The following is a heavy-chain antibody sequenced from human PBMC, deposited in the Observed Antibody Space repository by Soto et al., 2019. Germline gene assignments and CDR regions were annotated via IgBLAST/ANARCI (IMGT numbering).Heavy chain of an antibody. CDR3: AKDRHYPRDYFHY. CDR2: VSANGQGI. D-gene: IGHD3-10*01. CDR1: GFTFSSSA. V-gene: IGHV3-23*01. Sequence: GGSLRLSCAAPGFTFSSSAISWVRQAPGKGLEWVSAVSANGQGIYYADSVRGRFTISRDNSKNTVFLHMDSLSAEDTAVYYCAKDRHYPRDYFHYWGQGTLVTSPQ. J-gene: IGHJ4*02.